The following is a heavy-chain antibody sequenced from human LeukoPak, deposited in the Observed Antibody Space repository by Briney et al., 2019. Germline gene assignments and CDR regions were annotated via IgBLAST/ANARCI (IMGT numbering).Heavy chain of an antibody. J-gene: IGHJ4*02. D-gene: IGHD2-8*01. CDR3: AKVGGDGYCTDGLCLEAFDY. CDR1: AFIFSTYT. V-gene: IGHV3-23*01. CDR2: ISSLGPST. Sequence: RGSLRLSCTPPAFIFSTYTMSWARHAPRHWREYATSISSLGPSTYNADSVKGRFTITIDNSKNTLYLQMNNLRAEDTAIYYCAKVGGDGYCTDGLCLEAFDYWGRGTQVSVSS.